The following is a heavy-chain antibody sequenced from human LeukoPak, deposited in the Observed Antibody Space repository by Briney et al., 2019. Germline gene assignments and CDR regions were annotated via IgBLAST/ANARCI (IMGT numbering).Heavy chain of an antibody. CDR2: IYTSGST. CDR3: ARDSPTAFREFAAAGTSFDY. D-gene: IGHD6-13*01. V-gene: IGHV4-4*07. Sequence: SETLSLTCTVSGGSISSYYWSWIRQPAGKGLEWIGRIYTSGSTNYNPSLKSRVTMSVDTSKNQFSLKLSSVTAADTAVYYCARDSPTAFREFAAAGTSFDYWGQGTLVTVSS. J-gene: IGHJ4*02. CDR1: GGSISSYY.